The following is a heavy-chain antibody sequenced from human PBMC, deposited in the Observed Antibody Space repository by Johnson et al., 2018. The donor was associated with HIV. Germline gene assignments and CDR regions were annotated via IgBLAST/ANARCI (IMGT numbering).Heavy chain of an antibody. CDR1: GFTFSNAW. Sequence: VQLVESGGGLVKPGGSLRLSCAASGFTFSNAWMSWVRQAPGKGLEWVGRIKSKIDDGTIDYATPVKGRFSISRDDSKNTLHLQMNSLRAEDTAVDDCARQKRYWRNAFDIWGQGTIVTVSS. D-gene: IGHD3-9*01. CDR2: IKSKIDDGTI. CDR3: ARQKRYWRNAFDI. V-gene: IGHV3-15*01. J-gene: IGHJ3*02.